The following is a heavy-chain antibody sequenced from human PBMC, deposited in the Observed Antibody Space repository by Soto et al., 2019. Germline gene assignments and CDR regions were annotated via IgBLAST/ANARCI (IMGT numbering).Heavy chain of an antibody. CDR1: GFTFSSYA. V-gene: IGHV3-23*01. D-gene: IGHD3-3*01. J-gene: IGHJ1*01. CDR3: AKPMRGYYDFWNFQY. CDR2: ISGSGGST. Sequence: GGSLRLSXAASGFTFSSYAMSWVRQAPGKGLEWVSAISGSGGSTYYADSVKGRFTISRDNSKNTLYLQMNSLRAEDTAVYYCAKPMRGYYDFWNFQYWGQGTLVTVSS.